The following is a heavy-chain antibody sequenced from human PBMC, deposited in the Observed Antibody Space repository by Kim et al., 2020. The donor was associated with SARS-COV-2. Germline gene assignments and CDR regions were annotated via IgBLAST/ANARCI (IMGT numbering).Heavy chain of an antibody. CDR3: ARGPPYSDSYGDALDV. CDR1: GLSFSDSA. CDR2: IRSKANSYAT. Sequence: GGSLRLSCAASGLSFSDSAMHWVRQASGKGLEWVGRIRSKANSYATAYGVSVTGRFSISRDDAKNTAYLQMNSLKTEDTAVYDCARGPPYSDSYGDALDVWGQGTRVTVSS. D-gene: IGHD1-26*01. V-gene: IGHV3-73*01. J-gene: IGHJ3*01.